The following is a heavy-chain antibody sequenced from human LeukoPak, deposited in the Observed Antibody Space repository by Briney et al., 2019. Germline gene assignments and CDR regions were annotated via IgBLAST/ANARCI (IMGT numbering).Heavy chain of an antibody. Sequence: ASVKVSCKASGYTFTGYYMHWVRQAPGQGLEWMGWINPNSGGTNYAQKFQGRVTMTRNTSVSTAYMELSSLRSEDTAVYYCARGYNAPTDDWGQGTLVTVSS. CDR1: GYTFTGYY. D-gene: IGHD5-18*01. V-gene: IGHV1-2*02. CDR3: ARGYNAPTDD. CDR2: INPNSGGT. J-gene: IGHJ4*02.